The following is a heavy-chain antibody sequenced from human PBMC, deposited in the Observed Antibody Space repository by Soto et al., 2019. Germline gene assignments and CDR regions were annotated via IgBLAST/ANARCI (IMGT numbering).Heavy chain of an antibody. J-gene: IGHJ6*02. Sequence: AGGSLRLSCAASGFTFSSYGMHWVRQAPGKGLEWVAVISYDGSNKYYADSVKGRFTISRDNSKNTLYLQMNSLRAEDTAVYYCAKDSDSRDYYYGMDVWGQGTTVTVSS. CDR3: AKDSDSRDYYYGMDV. CDR1: GFTFSSYG. CDR2: ISYDGSNK. V-gene: IGHV3-30*18.